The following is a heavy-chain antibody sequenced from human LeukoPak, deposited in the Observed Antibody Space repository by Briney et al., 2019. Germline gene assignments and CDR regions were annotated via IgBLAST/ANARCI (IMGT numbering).Heavy chain of an antibody. Sequence: PSETLSLTSTVSGGSISSSSYYWGWIRQPPGKGLEWIGSIYYSGSTYYNPSLKSRVTISVDTSKNQFSLKLSSVTAADTAVYYCARARPDRKTYYDFWSGYPREFLFDYWGQGTLVTVSS. J-gene: IGHJ4*02. D-gene: IGHD3-3*01. CDR2: IYYSGST. CDR1: GGSISSSSYY. V-gene: IGHV4-39*01. CDR3: ARARPDRKTYYDFWSGYPREFLFDY.